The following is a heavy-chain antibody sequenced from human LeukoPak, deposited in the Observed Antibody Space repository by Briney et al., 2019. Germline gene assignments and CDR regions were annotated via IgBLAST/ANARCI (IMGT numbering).Heavy chain of an antibody. D-gene: IGHD3-3*01. V-gene: IGHV4-61*02. J-gene: IGHJ4*02. CDR1: GGSISSGSYY. CDR2: IYTSGST. Sequence: SQTLSLTCTVSGGSISSGSYYWSWIRQPAGKGLEWIGRIYTSGSTTYNPSLKSRVTISVDTSKNQFSLKLSSVTAADTAVYYCARDSYDFWSGYYSDYWGQGTLVTVSS. CDR3: ARDSYDFWSGYYSDY.